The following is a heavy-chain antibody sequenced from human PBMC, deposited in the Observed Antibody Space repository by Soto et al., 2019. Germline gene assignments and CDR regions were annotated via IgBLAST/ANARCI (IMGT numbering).Heavy chain of an antibody. D-gene: IGHD2-15*01. Sequence: ESLKISCKGSGYSFTSYWISWVRQMPGKGPEWMGRIDPRDSQSDYSPSLQGHVTISVDKSISTAYLQWSSLKASGTPMYYCARHGLGGGTPGYYYMGVWGQGTRVAVSS. CDR2: IDPRDSQS. J-gene: IGHJ6*02. CDR1: GYSFTSYW. CDR3: ARHGLGGGTPGYYYMGV. V-gene: IGHV5-10-1*01.